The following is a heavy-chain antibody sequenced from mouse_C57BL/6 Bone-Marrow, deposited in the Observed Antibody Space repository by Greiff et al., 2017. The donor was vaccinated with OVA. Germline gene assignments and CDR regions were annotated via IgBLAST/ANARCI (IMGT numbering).Heavy chain of an antibody. CDR2: INPNNGGT. D-gene: IGHD1-1*01. CDR3: ARAANYDSSPYFDY. V-gene: IGHV1-26*01. CDR1: GYTFTDYY. Sequence: EVKLQQSGPELVKPGASVKISCKASGYTFTDYYMNWVKQSHGKSLEWIGDINPNNGGTSYNQKFKGKATLTVDKSSSTAYMELRSLTSEDSAVYYCARAANYDSSPYFDYWDQGTALTVSS. J-gene: IGHJ2*01.